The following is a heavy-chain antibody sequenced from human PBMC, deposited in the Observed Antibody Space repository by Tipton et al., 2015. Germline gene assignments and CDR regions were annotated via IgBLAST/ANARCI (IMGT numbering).Heavy chain of an antibody. D-gene: IGHD3-3*01. V-gene: IGHV4-4*02. CDR1: GVSISSRNW. J-gene: IGHJ4*02. Sequence: TLSLTCDVSGVSISSRNWWGWVRQPPGKGLEWIGEMYYGGTTNYNPSLKSRVTMSLDKAKNQFSLRLISVTAADTAIYYCTRYVYGVIPSGVYWGQGTLVTVSS. CDR3: TRYVYGVIPSGVY. CDR2: MYYGGTT.